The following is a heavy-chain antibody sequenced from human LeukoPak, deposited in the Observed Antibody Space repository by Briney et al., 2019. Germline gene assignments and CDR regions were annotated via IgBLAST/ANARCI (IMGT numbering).Heavy chain of an antibody. J-gene: IGHJ4*02. CDR3: AKSMYRGVIITPFGY. CDR2: ISGSGGST. CDR1: GFTFSSYA. V-gene: IGHV3-23*01. D-gene: IGHD3-10*01. Sequence: PGGSLRLSCAASGFTFSSYAMSWVRQAPGKGLEWVSAISGSGGSTYYAGSVKGRFTISRDNSKNTLYLQMNSLRAEDTAVYYCAKSMYRGVIITPFGYWGQGTLVTVSS.